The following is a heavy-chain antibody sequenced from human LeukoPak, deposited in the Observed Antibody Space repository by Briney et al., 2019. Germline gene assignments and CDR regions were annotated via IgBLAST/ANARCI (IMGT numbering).Heavy chain of an antibody. CDR3: AKDKYGDNDYYFYGLDV. V-gene: IGHV3-9*01. CDR1: GFTFDDYV. Sequence: GGSLRLSCAASGFTFDDYVMHWVRQAPGKGLERVSNISWNSRSIGYADSVKGRFTISRDNAKNSLYLQMNSLRAEDTALYYCAKDKYGDNDYYFYGLDVWGQGTTVAVSS. D-gene: IGHD5-24*01. J-gene: IGHJ6*02. CDR2: ISWNSRSI.